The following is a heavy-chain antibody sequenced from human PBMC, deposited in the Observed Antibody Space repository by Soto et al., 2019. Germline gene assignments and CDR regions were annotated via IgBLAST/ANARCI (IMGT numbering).Heavy chain of an antibody. CDR2: IYYSGST. CDR1: GGSISSSSYY. Sequence: SETLSLTCTVSGGSISSSSYYWGWIRQPPGKGLEWIGSIYYSGSTYYNPSLKRRVTISVDTSKNQFSLKLSSVTAADTAVYYCARLPLWFGESEDAFDIRGQGTMVTVSS. CDR3: ARLPLWFGESEDAFDI. V-gene: IGHV4-39*01. J-gene: IGHJ3*02. D-gene: IGHD3-10*01.